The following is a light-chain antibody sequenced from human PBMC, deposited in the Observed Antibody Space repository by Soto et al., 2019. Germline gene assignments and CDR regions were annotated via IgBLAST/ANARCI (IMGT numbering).Light chain of an antibody. V-gene: IGKV3-20*01. CDR3: QQYGSSIIT. Sequence: EIVLTQSPCTLSLSPGIRSTLSCMASQSVSSSYLAWYQQKHGQAPRLLIYGASSRATGIPDRFSGSGSGTDCTLTISRLEKEDGSVYYCQQYGSSIITFGQGTRLEIK. CDR1: QSVSSSY. CDR2: GAS. J-gene: IGKJ5*01.